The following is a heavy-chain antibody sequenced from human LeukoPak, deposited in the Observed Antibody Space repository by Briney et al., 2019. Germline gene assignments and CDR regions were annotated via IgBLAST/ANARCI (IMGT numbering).Heavy chain of an antibody. V-gene: IGHV4-34*01. J-gene: IGHJ6*03. Sequence: SETLSLTCAVYGVSFSGYYWSWIRHPPGKGLEWIGEINHSGSTNYNPSLKTRVTISVDTSKNQFSLKLSSVTAADTAVYYCARLQVGRSSGSSLLGGTVYYYYYYMDVWGKGTTVTVSS. D-gene: IGHD3-22*01. CDR2: INHSGST. CDR1: GVSFSGYY. CDR3: ARLQVGRSSGSSLLGGTVYYYYYYMDV.